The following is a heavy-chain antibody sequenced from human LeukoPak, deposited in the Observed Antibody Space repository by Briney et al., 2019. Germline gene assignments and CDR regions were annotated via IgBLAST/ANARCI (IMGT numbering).Heavy chain of an antibody. CDR1: GGSISSGGYY. Sequence: PSETLFLTCTVSGGSISSGGYYWSWIRQHPGKGLEWIVYIYYSGSTYYSPSLKSRVTISVDTSKNQFSLKLSSVTAADTAVYYCARGSDIVATIWFDPWGQGILVTVSS. D-gene: IGHD5-12*01. CDR3: ARGSDIVATIWFDP. J-gene: IGHJ5*02. V-gene: IGHV4-31*03. CDR2: IYYSGST.